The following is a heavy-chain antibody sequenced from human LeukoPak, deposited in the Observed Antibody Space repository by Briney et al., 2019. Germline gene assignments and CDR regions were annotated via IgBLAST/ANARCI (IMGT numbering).Heavy chain of an antibody. D-gene: IGHD5-12*01. Sequence: SETLSLTCTVSGGSISSSSYYWGWIRQPPGKGLEWIGSIYYSGSTYYNPSLKSRVTISVDTSKNQFSLKLSSVTAADTAVYYCARGYSGYEFRFDYWGQGTLVTVSS. CDR1: GGSISSSSYY. CDR2: IYYSGST. CDR3: ARGYSGYEFRFDY. V-gene: IGHV4-39*07. J-gene: IGHJ4*02.